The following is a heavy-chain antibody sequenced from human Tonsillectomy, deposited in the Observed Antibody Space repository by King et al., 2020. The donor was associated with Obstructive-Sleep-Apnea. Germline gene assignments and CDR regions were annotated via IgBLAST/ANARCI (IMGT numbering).Heavy chain of an antibody. J-gene: IGHJ4*02. V-gene: IGHV3-23*04. CDR1: GFTFSNYA. Sequence: VQLVESGGGMVQPGGSLRLSCLASGFTFSNYAISWVRQAPGKGLHWVSAINTRGTTFDAGSVRGRFTISRDNSKYTVNLQVNSLRAEDTALYYCAKEGGGSGIYWIDSWGQGTLVTVSS. CDR3: AKEGGGSGIYWIDS. CDR2: INTRGTT. D-gene: IGHD3-10*01.